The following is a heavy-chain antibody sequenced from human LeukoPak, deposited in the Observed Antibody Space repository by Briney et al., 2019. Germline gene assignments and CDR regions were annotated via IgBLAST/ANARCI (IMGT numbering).Heavy chain of an antibody. CDR3: ARGRSTGYPYYFEY. Sequence: ASVKVSCNASGYTFTIYDINWVRQATGQGLEWMGWITPNSGSTGYAQKFQGRVTITRNTSINTAYMELSGLRSEDTAVYYCARGRSTGYPYYFEYWGQGTLVTVSS. D-gene: IGHD5-12*01. CDR1: GYTFTIYD. V-gene: IGHV1-8*03. CDR2: ITPNSGST. J-gene: IGHJ4*02.